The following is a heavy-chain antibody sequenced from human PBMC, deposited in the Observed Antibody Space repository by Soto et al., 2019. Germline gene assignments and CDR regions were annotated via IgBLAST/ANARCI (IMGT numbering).Heavy chain of an antibody. CDR1: GGSISSYY. J-gene: IGHJ4*02. CDR3: TSHSPDDMIRK. CDR2: IYYSGST. V-gene: IGHV4-59*01. Sequence: SETLSLTCTVSGGSISSYYWSWIRQPPGKGLEWIGYIYYSGSTNYNPSLKSRVTISVDTSKNQFSLKLSSVTAADTTVYYCTSHSPDDMIRKWGQGTQVTVSS. D-gene: IGHD3-22*01.